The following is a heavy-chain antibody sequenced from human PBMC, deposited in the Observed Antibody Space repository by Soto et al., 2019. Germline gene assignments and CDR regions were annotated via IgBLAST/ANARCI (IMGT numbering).Heavy chain of an antibody. CDR3: ASLIYDGEYGRGDNYFEL. CDR1: GYTFTDYY. Sequence: EVHLIQSGAEMKKPGATVKISCKVSGYTFTDYYMHWVQQAPGKGLEWMGLLDPEDGETIYAENFQVRVTITSETSFDTVYMELSSLRYEDTAVYYCASLIYDGEYGRGDNYFELWCRGTLVTVSS. V-gene: IGHV1-69-2*01. CDR2: LDPEDGET. D-gene: IGHD4-17*01. J-gene: IGHJ2*01.